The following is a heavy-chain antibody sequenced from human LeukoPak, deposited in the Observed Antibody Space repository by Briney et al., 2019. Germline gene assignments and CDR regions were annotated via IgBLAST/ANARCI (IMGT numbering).Heavy chain of an antibody. CDR2: FDPEDGET. J-gene: IGHJ4*02. D-gene: IGHD2-2*02. CDR1: GYTLTELS. Sequence: ASVKVSCTVSGYTLTELSMHWVRQAPGKGLEWMGGFDPEDGETIYAQKFQGRVTMTEDTSTDTAYMELSSLRSEDTAVYYCATDLTGDIVVVPAAIPYHYWGQGTLVTVSS. V-gene: IGHV1-24*01. CDR3: ATDLTGDIVVVPAAIPYHY.